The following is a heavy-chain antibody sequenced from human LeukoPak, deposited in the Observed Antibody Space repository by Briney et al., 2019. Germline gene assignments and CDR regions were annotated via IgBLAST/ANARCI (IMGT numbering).Heavy chain of an antibody. J-gene: IGHJ6*02. CDR1: GFTLSSYW. Sequence: GGSLRLSCAASGFTLSSYWMSWVRQAPGKGLEWVANIKQDGSEKYYVDSVKGRFTISRDNAKNSLYLQMNSLRAEDTAVYYCARDRYQSGSYSYYYYYGMDVWGQGTTVTVSS. CDR3: ARDRYQSGSYSYYYYYGMDV. CDR2: IKQDGSEK. V-gene: IGHV3-7*01. D-gene: IGHD1-26*01.